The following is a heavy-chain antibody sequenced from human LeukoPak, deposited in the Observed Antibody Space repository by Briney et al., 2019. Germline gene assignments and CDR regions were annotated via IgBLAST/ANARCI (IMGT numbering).Heavy chain of an antibody. J-gene: IGHJ4*02. Sequence: GGSLRLSCSGSGFLFDDFAVSWVRQAPGKGLEWVSVIHSGGSTYYANSVKDRFTFSRDSSKNTVYLQMNRLRAEDTAVYYCVGATGFGYWGQGTLVTVSS. D-gene: IGHD4-17*01. CDR1: GFLFDDFA. V-gene: IGHV3-66*01. CDR2: IHSGGST. CDR3: VGATGFGY.